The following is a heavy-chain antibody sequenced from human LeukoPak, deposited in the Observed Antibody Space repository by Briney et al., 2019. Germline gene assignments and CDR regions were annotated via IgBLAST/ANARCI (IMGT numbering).Heavy chain of an antibody. CDR3: ARDGGPDNYWFDP. V-gene: IGHV4-34*01. Sequence: SEALSLTCTVYGGSFSRYYWLWIRQPPGKGREWIGETNQRGTTNYNPSLKSRVTISLDTSKSQFSLNQRSATAADTAVYYCARDGGPDNYWFDPWGQGSLVTVSS. CDR1: GGSFSRYY. D-gene: IGHD1-20*01. J-gene: IGHJ5*02. CDR2: TNQRGTT.